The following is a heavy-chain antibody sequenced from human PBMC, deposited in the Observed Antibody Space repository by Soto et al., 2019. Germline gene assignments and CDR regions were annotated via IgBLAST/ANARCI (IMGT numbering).Heavy chain of an antibody. CDR2: TYYSGST. CDR3: AIQHSSGWTPGVCWFDP. D-gene: IGHD6-19*01. CDR1: GGSISSSSYY. Sequence: QLQLQESGPGLVKPSETLSLNCTVSGGSISSSSYYWGWIRQPPGKGLEWIGSTYYSGSTYYNPSLRGRVTLSVDTSKIQFSLKLSSVTAADTAVYYCAIQHSSGWTPGVCWFDPWGQGTLVTVSS. V-gene: IGHV4-39*01. J-gene: IGHJ5*02.